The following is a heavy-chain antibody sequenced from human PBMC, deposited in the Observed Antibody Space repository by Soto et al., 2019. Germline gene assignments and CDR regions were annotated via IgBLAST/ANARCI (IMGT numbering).Heavy chain of an antibody. D-gene: IGHD2-2*01. V-gene: IGHV4-4*07. Sequence: SETLSLTCTVSGGSLNNYNWNWIRQSAGTGLEWIGRIYSSGKTYYNPSLKSRVTLSLDMLNNQISLKVTSVTAADTAMYYCARERTYQMFGDDALDFWGLGTMVTVSS. CDR1: GGSLNNYN. CDR2: IYSSGKT. CDR3: ARERTYQMFGDDALDF. J-gene: IGHJ3*01.